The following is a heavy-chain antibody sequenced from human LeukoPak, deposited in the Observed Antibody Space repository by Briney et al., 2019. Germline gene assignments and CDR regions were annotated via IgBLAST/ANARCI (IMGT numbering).Heavy chain of an antibody. CDR2: ISGYNGNT. CDR3: ARSMGYFYYYAMDV. J-gene: IGHJ6*02. V-gene: IGHV1-18*01. Sequence: GTSVEVSCKASGYNFNNFGFNWVRQAPGQGLEWVGWISGYNGNTKYAQKLQGRVTVTTDTSASTAYLDLRGLKSDDTAVYYCARSMGYFYYYAMDVWGQGTTVTVSS. CDR1: GYNFNNFG. D-gene: IGHD6-6*01.